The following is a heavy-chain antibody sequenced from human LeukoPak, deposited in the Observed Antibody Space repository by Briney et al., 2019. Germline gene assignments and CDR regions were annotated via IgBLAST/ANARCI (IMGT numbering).Heavy chain of an antibody. Sequence: SETLSLTCAVYGGSFSGYYWSWIRQPPGKGLEWIGEINHSGSTNYNPSLKSRVTISVDTSKDQFSLKLSSVTAADTAVYYCARRGYYYYYGMDVWGQGTTVTVSS. V-gene: IGHV4-34*01. CDR1: GGSFSGYY. CDR2: INHSGST. D-gene: IGHD3-16*01. CDR3: ARRGYYYYYGMDV. J-gene: IGHJ6*02.